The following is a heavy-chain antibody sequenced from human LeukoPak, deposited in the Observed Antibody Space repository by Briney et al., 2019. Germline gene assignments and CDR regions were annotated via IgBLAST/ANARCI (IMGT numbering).Heavy chain of an antibody. J-gene: IGHJ4*02. V-gene: IGHV4-61*02. D-gene: IGHD5-24*01. CDR1: GGSISSGSYY. Sequence: SQTLSLTCTVSGGSISSGSYYWSWLRQPAGKGLEWIGSIYTSGSTNYNPSHKSRVTISVDTSKNQFSLKLSSVTAADTAVYYCARDGLEMATFYFDYWGQGTLVTVSS. CDR3: ARDGLEMATFYFDY. CDR2: IYTSGST.